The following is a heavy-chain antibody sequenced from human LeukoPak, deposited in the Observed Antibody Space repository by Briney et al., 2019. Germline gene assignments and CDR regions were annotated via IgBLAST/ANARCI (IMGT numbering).Heavy chain of an antibody. CDR3: ARDRAWFGESPVDY. V-gene: IGHV3-7*01. CDR2: IKQDGSEK. CDR1: GFTFSSYW. Sequence: PGGSLRLSCAASGFTFSSYWMSWVRQAPGKGLEWVANIKQDGSEKYYVDSVKGRFTISRDNAKNSLYLQVNSLRAEDTAVYYCARDRAWFGESPVDYWGQGTLVTVSS. D-gene: IGHD3-10*01. J-gene: IGHJ4*02.